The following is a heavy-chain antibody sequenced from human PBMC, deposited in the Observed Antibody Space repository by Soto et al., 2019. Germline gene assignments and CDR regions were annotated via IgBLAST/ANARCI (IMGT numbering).Heavy chain of an antibody. CDR1: GYTFTNYH. V-gene: IGHV1-46*01. CDR2: INPNGGST. Sequence: QVQVVQSGAEVKKPGASVKVSCKTSGYTFTNYHVHWVRQALGQGLEWMGAINPNGGSTTYAQHLQGRVTMTSDSSTSTVYMEMGSLRSDDSAVYYCALPKNTLGWYNFWGQGTLVTVS. J-gene: IGHJ4*02. D-gene: IGHD6-19*01. CDR3: ALPKNTLGWYNF.